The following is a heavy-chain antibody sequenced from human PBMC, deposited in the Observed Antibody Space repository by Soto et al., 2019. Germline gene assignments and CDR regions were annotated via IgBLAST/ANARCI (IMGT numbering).Heavy chain of an antibody. V-gene: IGHV4-30-4*01. CDR2: MYYSGST. J-gene: IGHJ4*02. Sequence: SETLSLTCTVSGGSISSGDFYWNWIRQPPGKGLEWIGYMYYSGSTIYNPSLKSRVTISVDTSKNQFSLKLSSVTAADTAVYYCARFFRTYHYDSSGYSPEDYFDYWGQGTLVTVSS. D-gene: IGHD3-22*01. CDR3: ARFFRTYHYDSSGYSPEDYFDY. CDR1: GGSISSGDFY.